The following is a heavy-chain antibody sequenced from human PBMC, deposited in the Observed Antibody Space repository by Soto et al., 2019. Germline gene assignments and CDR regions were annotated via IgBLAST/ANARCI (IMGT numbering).Heavy chain of an antibody. Sequence: QITLKESGPTLVKPTLTLTLTCTFSGFSLSTSGVGVGWISQPPGKALEWLALIYWDDDKRYSPSLKSRLTITKDTSKNQVVLTMTNMDPVDTATYYCAHSEVAIVVVPAAIMYYFDYWGQGTLVTVSS. J-gene: IGHJ4*02. CDR2: IYWDDDK. V-gene: IGHV2-5*02. CDR1: GFSLSTSGVG. CDR3: AHSEVAIVVVPAAIMYYFDY. D-gene: IGHD2-2*03.